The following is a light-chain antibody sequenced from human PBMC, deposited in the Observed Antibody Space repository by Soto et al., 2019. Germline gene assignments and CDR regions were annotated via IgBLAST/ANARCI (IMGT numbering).Light chain of an antibody. CDR3: QQYNNWPPWT. V-gene: IGKV3-15*01. Sequence: EILMTQSPGTLSVSPGERATLSCRASQSVGSNLAWYQQKPGQAPRLLIHGASTRASGVPGRFSGSGSGTEFTLTICSLQSEDFAVYYCQQYNNWPPWTFGQGTKVEIK. CDR1: QSVGSN. CDR2: GAS. J-gene: IGKJ1*01.